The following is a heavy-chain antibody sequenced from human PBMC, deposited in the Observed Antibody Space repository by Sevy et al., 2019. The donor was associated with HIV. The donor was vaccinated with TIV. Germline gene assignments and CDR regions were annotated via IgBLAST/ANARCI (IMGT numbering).Heavy chain of an antibody. CDR3: AKDFTGYNGMDV. J-gene: IGHJ6*02. Sequence: GGSLRLSCAASGFTFNTYGMHWVRQAPGKGLEWVAVISYHGRDKFYGDSVEGRFTSSRDNSKKMLYLQMNSLRAEDTAVYYCAKDFTGYNGMDVWGQGTMVTVSS. CDR2: ISYHGRDK. V-gene: IGHV3-30*18. D-gene: IGHD3-9*01. CDR1: GFTFNTYG.